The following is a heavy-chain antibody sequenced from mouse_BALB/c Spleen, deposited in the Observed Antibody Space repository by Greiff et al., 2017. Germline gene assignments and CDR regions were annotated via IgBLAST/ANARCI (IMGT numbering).Heavy chain of an antibody. V-gene: IGHV5-6-3*01. CDR2: INSNGGST. CDR1: GFTFSSYG. Sequence: EVQVVESGGGLVQPGGSLKLSCAASGFTFSSYGMSWVRQTPDKRLELVATINSNGGSTYYPDSVKGRFTISRDNAKNTLYLQMSSLKSEDTAMYYCARDQRHFDYWGQGTTLTVSS. J-gene: IGHJ2*01. CDR3: ARDQRHFDY.